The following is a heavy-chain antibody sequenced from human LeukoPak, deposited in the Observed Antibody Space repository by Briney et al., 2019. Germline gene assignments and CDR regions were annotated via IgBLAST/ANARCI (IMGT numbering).Heavy chain of an antibody. CDR3: ARTACSSTSCAFDY. Sequence: PGGSLRLSCAAAGFTFSNYYMGWLRQAPGKGLGWVSYISSSGSTIYYADSVKGRFTISRDNAKNSLYLQMNSLRAEDTAVYYCARTACSSTSCAFDYWGQGTLVTVSS. CDR1: GFTFSNYY. V-gene: IGHV3-11*01. CDR2: ISSSGSTI. J-gene: IGHJ4*02. D-gene: IGHD2-2*01.